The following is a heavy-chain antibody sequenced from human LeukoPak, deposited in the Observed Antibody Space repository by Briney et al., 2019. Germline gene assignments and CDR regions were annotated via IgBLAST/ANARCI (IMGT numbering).Heavy chain of an antibody. Sequence: PGGSLRLSCEGSGFSVSDKYMNWVRQAPGKGLEWVAVIYSGGTTYYADSVKGRFTISRDNSKNTLYLQMNSLRAEDTAVYYCAKDHPGRYYDSSGSPGPYWGQGTLVTVSS. J-gene: IGHJ4*02. CDR2: IYSGGTT. CDR1: GFSVSDKY. D-gene: IGHD3-22*01. CDR3: AKDHPGRYYDSSGSPGPY. V-gene: IGHV3-53*01.